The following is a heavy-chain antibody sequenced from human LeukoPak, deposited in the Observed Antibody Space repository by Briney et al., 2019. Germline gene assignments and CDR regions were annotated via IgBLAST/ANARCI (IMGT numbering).Heavy chain of an antibody. CDR1: GFTLSFYW. V-gene: IGHV3-7*01. D-gene: IGHD6-6*01. J-gene: IGHJ4*02. CDR2: IRQDGGAK. Sequence: GGSLRLSCEASGFTLSFYWMTWVRQAPGKGLEWVANIRQDGGAKCYVDSVKGRFTISRDNAKSALSLQMNSLRAEDTAVHYCARDRSQYSSSGEYYFDYWGQGTLVTVSS. CDR3: ARDRSQYSSSGEYYFDY.